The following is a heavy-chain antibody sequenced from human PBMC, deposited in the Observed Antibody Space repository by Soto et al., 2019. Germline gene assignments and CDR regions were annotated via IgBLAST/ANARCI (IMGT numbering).Heavy chain of an antibody. J-gene: IGHJ6*02. CDR3: AKAIAVAGYYYYYGMDV. V-gene: IGHV3-23*01. CDR2: ISGSGGST. D-gene: IGHD6-19*01. CDR1: GFTFSSYA. Sequence: PGGSLRLSCAASGFTFSSYAMSWVRQAPGKGLEWVSAISGSGGSTYYADSVKGRFTISRDNSKNTLYLQMNSLRAEDTAVYYCAKAIAVAGYYYYYGMDVWGQGTTVTVSS.